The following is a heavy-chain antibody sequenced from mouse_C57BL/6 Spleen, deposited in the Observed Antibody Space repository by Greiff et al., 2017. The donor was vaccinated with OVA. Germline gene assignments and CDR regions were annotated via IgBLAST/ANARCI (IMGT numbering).Heavy chain of an antibody. V-gene: IGHV5-16*01. CDR2: INYDGSST. CDR1: GFTFSDYY. J-gene: IGHJ4*01. Sequence: EVKLMESEGGLVQPGSSMKLSCTASGFTFSDYYMAWVRQVPEKGLEWVANINYDGSSTYYLDSLKSRFIITRDNAKNILYLQMSSLKSEDTATYYCARAVYYAMDYWGQGTSVTVSS. CDR3: ARAVYYAMDY.